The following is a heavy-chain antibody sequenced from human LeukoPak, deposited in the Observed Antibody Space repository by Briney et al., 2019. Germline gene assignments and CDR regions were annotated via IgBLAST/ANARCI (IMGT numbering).Heavy chain of an antibody. Sequence: SETLSLTCTVYGGSFSGYYWSWIRQPPGRGLEWIGEINHSGSINYNPSLKSRVTISVDTSKNQFSLKLSSVTAADTAVYYCARESNYYGSGTGWFDPWGQGTLVTVSS. CDR1: GGSFSGYY. CDR3: ARESNYYGSGTGWFDP. V-gene: IGHV4-34*01. J-gene: IGHJ5*02. D-gene: IGHD3-10*01. CDR2: INHSGSI.